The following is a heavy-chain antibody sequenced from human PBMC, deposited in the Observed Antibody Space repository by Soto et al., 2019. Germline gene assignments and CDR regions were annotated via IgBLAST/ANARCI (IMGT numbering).Heavy chain of an antibody. V-gene: IGHV1-18*01. D-gene: IGHD1-26*01. J-gene: IGHJ5*02. CDR2: ISAYNGNT. CDR3: ARDNLGADIKNWFDP. CDR1: GYTFTSYG. Sequence: ASVKVSCKASGYTFTSYGISWVRQAPGQGLEWMGWISAYNGNTNYAQKLQGRVTMTTDTSTSTAYMELRSLRSDDTAVYYCARDNLGADIKNWFDPWGQGTLVTVSS.